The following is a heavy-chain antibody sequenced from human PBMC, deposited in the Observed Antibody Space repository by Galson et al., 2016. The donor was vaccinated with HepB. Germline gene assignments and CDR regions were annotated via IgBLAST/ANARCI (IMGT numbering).Heavy chain of an antibody. D-gene: IGHD2-2*01. Sequence: SLRLSCAASGFSFSTYSMNWVRQAPGKGLEWVSSISSYSSYIYYADSVNDRFTISRDNAKNLLYLQMNSLRAEDTAVYYCVSSTEYQLPDYYFDYWGQGTLVTGSS. CDR2: ISSYSSYI. J-gene: IGHJ4*02. CDR3: VSSTEYQLPDYYFDY. V-gene: IGHV3-21*01. CDR1: GFSFSTYS.